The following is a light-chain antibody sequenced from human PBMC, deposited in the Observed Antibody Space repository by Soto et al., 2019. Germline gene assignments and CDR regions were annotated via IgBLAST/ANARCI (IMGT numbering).Light chain of an antibody. V-gene: IGKV3-11*01. CDR2: DTS. CDR3: QQRSNWPIT. J-gene: IGKJ5*01. Sequence: EIVLTQSPATLSLSPRERATLSCRASQSVSRYLAWYQQKHGQAPRLLIYDTSNRATGIPARFSGSGSGTDFTLTVSSLEPEDFAVYYCQQRSNWPITFAQGTRLEI. CDR1: QSVSRY.